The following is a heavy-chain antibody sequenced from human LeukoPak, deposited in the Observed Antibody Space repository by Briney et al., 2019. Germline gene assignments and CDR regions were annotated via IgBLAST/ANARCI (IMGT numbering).Heavy chain of an antibody. CDR2: INHSGST. D-gene: IGHD3-3*01. CDR3: ARGRFYDFWSGYYGEGVPHAFDI. V-gene: IGHV4-34*01. Sequence: PSETLSLTCAVYGGSFSGYYWSWIRQPPGKGLEWIGEINHSGSTNYNPSLKSRVTISVDTSKNQFSLKLSSVTAADTAVYYCARGRFYDFWSGYYGEGVPHAFDIWGQGTMVTVSS. CDR1: GGSFSGYY. J-gene: IGHJ3*02.